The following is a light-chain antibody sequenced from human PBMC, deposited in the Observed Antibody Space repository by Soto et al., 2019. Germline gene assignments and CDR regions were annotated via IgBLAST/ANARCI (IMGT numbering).Light chain of an antibody. CDR1: QDIRKY. V-gene: IGKV1-33*01. J-gene: IGKJ2*01. CDR2: DAS. Sequence: DIQLTQSPSSLSATVGDRVTITCQASQDIRKYLNWYQQKPGKAPKLLIYDASNRDTGVPSRFSGSGSGPDFSLSLDSLQPEDIATYYCQQYDPPPYTFGQVTTLEIK. CDR3: QQYDPPPYT.